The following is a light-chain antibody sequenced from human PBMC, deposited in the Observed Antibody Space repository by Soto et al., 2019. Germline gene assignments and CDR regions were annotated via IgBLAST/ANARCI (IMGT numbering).Light chain of an antibody. Sequence: EIVLTQSPGTLSLSPGERATLSCRSSQSVTNGSLAWYLQKPGQAPRLLIYGAFNRATGIPDRFSGSGSGADFTLTVSRLEPEDFGLYYCQQYRASPPSWTFGQGTKVEIK. CDR1: QSVTNGS. V-gene: IGKV3-20*01. J-gene: IGKJ1*01. CDR3: QQYRASPPSWT. CDR2: GAF.